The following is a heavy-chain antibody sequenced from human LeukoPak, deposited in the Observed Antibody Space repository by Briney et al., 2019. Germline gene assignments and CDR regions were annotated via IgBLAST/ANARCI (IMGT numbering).Heavy chain of an antibody. D-gene: IGHD3-22*01. V-gene: IGHV1-18*01. CDR1: GYTFTSYG. CDR3: ARDPVAYYYDSSGYYYLKY. CDR2: ISAYNGNT. Sequence: GASVKVSCKASGYTFTSYGISWVRQAPGQGLEWMGWISAYNGNTNYAQKLQGRVTMTTDTSTSTAYMELRSLRSDDAAVYYCARDPVAYYYDSSGYYYLKYWGQGTLVTVSS. J-gene: IGHJ4*02.